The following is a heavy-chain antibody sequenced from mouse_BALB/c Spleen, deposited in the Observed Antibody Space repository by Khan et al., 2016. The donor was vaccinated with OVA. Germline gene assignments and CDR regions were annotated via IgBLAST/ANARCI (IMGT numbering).Heavy chain of an antibody. J-gene: IGHJ2*01. CDR3: ARRGLRWDFDY. CDR1: GYTFINYW. CDR2: INPSTAYT. Sequence: QVQLQQSGAELAKPGASVKMSCKASGYTFINYWILWVKQRPGQGLEWIGYINPSTAYTEYNQNFKDKATLTADKSSRTAYMQLSSLTSEDSAVYYCARRGLRWDFDYWGLGTTLTVSS. V-gene: IGHV1-7*01. D-gene: IGHD1-1*01.